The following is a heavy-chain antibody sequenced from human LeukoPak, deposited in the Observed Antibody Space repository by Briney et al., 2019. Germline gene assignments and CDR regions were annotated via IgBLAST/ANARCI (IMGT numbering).Heavy chain of an antibody. CDR1: GFSFSSYG. D-gene: IGHD4-17*01. V-gene: IGHV3-23*01. CDR2: ISGISGRT. J-gene: IGHJ4*01. Sequence: PGGSLRLSCATSGFSFSSYGMSWVRQAPGKGLEWVSSISGISGRTYYADSVKGRVTISRDNSKNALSLQMNSLRAEDTAVYYCAKAFGDFCPPLFDSWGHGTLVTVSS. CDR3: AKAFGDFCPPLFDS.